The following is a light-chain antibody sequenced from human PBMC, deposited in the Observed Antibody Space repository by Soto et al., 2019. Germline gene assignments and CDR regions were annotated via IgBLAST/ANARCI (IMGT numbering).Light chain of an antibody. CDR3: QHYYNWPRT. Sequence: EMVMTQSPATLSVSPGERATLSCRASRSISTYLAWYQQKPGQAPRLLIYGASTRATGIPVRFSGSASGTEFTLTISSLQSEDFAVYYCQHYYNWPRTFGQGTKVDIK. CDR2: GAS. J-gene: IGKJ1*01. V-gene: IGKV3-15*01. CDR1: RSISTY.